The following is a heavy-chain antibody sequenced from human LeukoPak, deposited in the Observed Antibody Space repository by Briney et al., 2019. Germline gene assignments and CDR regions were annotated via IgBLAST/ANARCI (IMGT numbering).Heavy chain of an antibody. J-gene: IGHJ6*02. Sequence: GGSLRLSCAASGFTFSSYAMSWVRQAPGKGLEWVSAISGSGGSTYYADSVKGRFTISRDNSKNPLYLQMNSLRAEDTAVYYCAKIYYYDSSGSYYLFYYYYGMDVWGQGTTVTVSS. CDR2: ISGSGGST. CDR3: AKIYYYDSSGSYYLFYYYYGMDV. V-gene: IGHV3-23*01. D-gene: IGHD3-22*01. CDR1: GFTFSSYA.